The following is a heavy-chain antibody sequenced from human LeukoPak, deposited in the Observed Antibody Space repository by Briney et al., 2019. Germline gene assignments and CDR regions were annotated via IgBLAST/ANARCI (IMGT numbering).Heavy chain of an antibody. Sequence: SQTLSLTCAVSGGSISSGGYSWSWIRQPPGKGLEWIGYIYHSGSTYYNPSLKSRVTISVDRSKNQFSLKLSSVTAADTAVYYCARSPDDYGGNSESVGAFDIWGQGTMVTVSS. V-gene: IGHV4-30-2*01. CDR3: ARSPDDYGGNSESVGAFDI. CDR1: GGSISSGGYS. J-gene: IGHJ3*02. CDR2: IYHSGST. D-gene: IGHD4-23*01.